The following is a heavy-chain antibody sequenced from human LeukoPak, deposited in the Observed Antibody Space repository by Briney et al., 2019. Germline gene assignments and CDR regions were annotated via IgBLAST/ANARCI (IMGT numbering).Heavy chain of an antibody. CDR2: ISGSGGST. Sequence: PGGSLRLSCAASGFTFSSYAMSWVRQAPGKGLEWVSAISGSGGSTYYADSVKGRFTISRDNSKNTLYLQMNSLSAEDTAVYYGGGGGGDYVWGSYRGDYWGQGTLVIVSS. CDR3: GGGGGDYVWGSYRGDY. J-gene: IGHJ4*02. CDR1: GFTFSSYA. V-gene: IGHV3-23*01. D-gene: IGHD3-16*02.